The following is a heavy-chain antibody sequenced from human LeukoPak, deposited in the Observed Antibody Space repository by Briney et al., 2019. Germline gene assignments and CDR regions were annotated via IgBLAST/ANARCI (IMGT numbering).Heavy chain of an antibody. V-gene: IGHV3-48*03. D-gene: IGHD1-26*01. Sequence: GGSLRLSCAASGFTFSSYEMNWVRQAPGKGLEWVSYISSSGSTIYYADSVKGRFTISRDNAKNSLYLQMNSLRAEDTAMYYCAGYGGRYPYYMDVWGKGTTVTISS. CDR3: AGYGGRYPYYMDV. CDR2: ISSSGSTI. CDR1: GFTFSSYE. J-gene: IGHJ6*03.